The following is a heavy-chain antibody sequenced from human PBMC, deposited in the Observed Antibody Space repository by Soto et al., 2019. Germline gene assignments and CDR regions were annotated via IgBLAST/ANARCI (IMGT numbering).Heavy chain of an antibody. CDR2: ISAYSGQT. CDR3: LRDPRDYFWSGTSPNP. J-gene: IGHJ5*02. CDR1: GYRFNDYA. V-gene: IGHV1-18*01. D-gene: IGHD3-3*01. Sequence: ASVKVSCKASGYRFNDYAISWVRQAPGQGLEWLGWISAYSGQTNLAEKFNGRVTMTAEASTTTAYIALRNLTSDDTAIYFCLRDPRDYFWSGTSPNPWGQGTLVTVSS.